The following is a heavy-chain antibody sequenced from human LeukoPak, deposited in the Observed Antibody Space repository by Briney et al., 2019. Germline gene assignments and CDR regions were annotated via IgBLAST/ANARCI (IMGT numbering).Heavy chain of an antibody. Sequence: GGSLRLSCAASGFTFSSYGMSWVRQAPGKGLEWVSAISGSGGSTYYADSVKGRFTISRDNSKNTLYLQMNSLRAKDTAVYYCAKDPWGSSWYYFDYWGQGTLVTVSS. V-gene: IGHV3-23*01. CDR1: GFTFSSYG. CDR2: ISGSGGST. J-gene: IGHJ4*02. D-gene: IGHD6-13*01. CDR3: AKDPWGSSWYYFDY.